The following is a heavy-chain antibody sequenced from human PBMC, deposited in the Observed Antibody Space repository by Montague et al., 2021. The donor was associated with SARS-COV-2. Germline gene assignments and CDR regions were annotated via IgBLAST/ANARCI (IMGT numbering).Heavy chain of an antibody. CDR1: GGSLSSGGYY. CDR3: ARDLGRTGYYYGLDV. V-gene: IGHV4-31*03. J-gene: IGHJ6*02. Sequence: TLSLTCTVSGGSLSSGGYYWSWTRQLPGKGLEWLGYFYYSGSTYYNPSLKSRVFISADMSKNQFFLNLTSVTAADAAVYYCARDLGRTGYYYGLDVWGQGTTVTVSS. D-gene: IGHD3/OR15-3a*01. CDR2: FYYSGST.